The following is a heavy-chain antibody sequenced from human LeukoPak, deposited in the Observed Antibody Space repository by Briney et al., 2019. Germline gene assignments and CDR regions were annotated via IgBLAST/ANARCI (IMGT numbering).Heavy chain of an antibody. CDR1: GYTFTGYY. Sequence: ASVKVSCKASGYTFTGYYMHWVRQAPGQGLEWMGWINPNSGGTNYAQKFQGRVTMTRDTSISTAYMELSRLRSDDTAVYYWARNGGGLNYYYYYMDVWGKGTTVTVSS. CDR3: ARNGGGLNYYYYYMDV. CDR2: INPNSGGT. J-gene: IGHJ6*03. V-gene: IGHV1-2*02.